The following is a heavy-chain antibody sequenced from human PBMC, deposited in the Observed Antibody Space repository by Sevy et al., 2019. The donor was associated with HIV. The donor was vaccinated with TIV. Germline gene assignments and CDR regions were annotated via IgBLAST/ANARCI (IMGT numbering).Heavy chain of an antibody. Sequence: SETLSLTCTVSGGSISSGGYYWSWIRQHPGKGLEWIGYIYYSGSTYYNPSLKSRVTISVDTSKNQFSLKLSSVTAADTAVYYCARVHNFESLYRGADYYFDYWGQGTLVTVSS. J-gene: IGHJ4*02. CDR3: ARVHNFESLYRGADYYFDY. CDR2: IYYSGST. D-gene: IGHD3-9*01. CDR1: GGSISSGGYY. V-gene: IGHV4-31*03.